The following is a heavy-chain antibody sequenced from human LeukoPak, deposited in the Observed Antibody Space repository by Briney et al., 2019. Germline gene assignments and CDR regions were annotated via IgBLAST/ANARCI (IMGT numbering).Heavy chain of an antibody. D-gene: IGHD3-22*01. V-gene: IGHV5-51*01. Sequence: PGESLKISCKGSGYSFTSYWIGWVRQMPGKGLEWMGIIYPGDSDTRYSLSFQGQVTISADKSISTAYLQWSSLKASDTAMYYCARQLTYYDSSGYYVDYWGQGTLVTVSS. CDR3: ARQLTYYDSSGYYVDY. CDR2: IYPGDSDT. CDR1: GYSFTSYW. J-gene: IGHJ4*02.